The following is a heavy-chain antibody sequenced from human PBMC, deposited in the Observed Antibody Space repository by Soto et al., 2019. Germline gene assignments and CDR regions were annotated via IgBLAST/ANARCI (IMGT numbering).Heavy chain of an antibody. CDR2: ISYDGSNK. CDR1: GFTFSSYA. J-gene: IGHJ6*02. Sequence: GGSLRLSCAASGFTFSSYAMHWVRQAPGKGLEWVAVISYDGSNKYYADSVKGRFTISRDNSKNTLYLQMNSLRAEDTAVYYCARAVEIAVAGTYYYYGMDVWGQGTTVTVSS. V-gene: IGHV3-30-3*01. D-gene: IGHD6-19*01. CDR3: ARAVEIAVAGTYYYYGMDV.